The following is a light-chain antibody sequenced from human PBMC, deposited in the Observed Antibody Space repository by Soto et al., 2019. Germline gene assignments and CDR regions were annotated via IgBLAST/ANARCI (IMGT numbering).Light chain of an antibody. V-gene: IGKV3D-20*02. J-gene: IGKJ5*01. CDR3: QQRSNWIT. Sequence: EIVSTQSPGTLSFSPGKRATLSCRASQSISSSYLAWYQQRPGQAPRLLIYDASNRATGIPARFSGSGSGTDFTLTISSLEPEDFAVYYCQQRSNWITFGQGTRLEIK. CDR2: DAS. CDR1: QSISSSY.